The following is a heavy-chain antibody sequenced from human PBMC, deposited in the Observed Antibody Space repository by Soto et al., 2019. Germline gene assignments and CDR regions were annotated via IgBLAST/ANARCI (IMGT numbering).Heavy chain of an antibody. D-gene: IGHD3-22*01. CDR2: INSNGGST. Sequence: GGSLSLSCSASGFSFSSYTMHWVRQAPGKELEYVSAINSNGGSTYHADSVKGRFTISRDNYKNTLYFQMNSLRVEDSSLYYCVKGRIVVAVNDAFGIWGQGTMVTVSS. V-gene: IGHV3-64*05. CDR3: VKGRIVVAVNDAFGI. CDR1: GFSFSSYT. J-gene: IGHJ3*02.